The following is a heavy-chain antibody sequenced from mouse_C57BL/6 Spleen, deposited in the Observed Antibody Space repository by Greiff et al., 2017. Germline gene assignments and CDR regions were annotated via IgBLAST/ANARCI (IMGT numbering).Heavy chain of an antibody. CDR2: INPGSGGT. D-gene: IGHD2-5*01. J-gene: IGHJ1*03. Sequence: QVQLQQSGAELVRPGTSVKVSCKASGYAFTNYLIEWVKQRPGQGLEWVGVINPGSGGTNYNEKFKGKAKLTADKSSSTAYSQLSSLTSEDSVVYFCARGSNYYWYFDVWGTGTTVTVSS. CDR3: ARGSNYYWYFDV. CDR1: GYAFTNYL. V-gene: IGHV1-54*01.